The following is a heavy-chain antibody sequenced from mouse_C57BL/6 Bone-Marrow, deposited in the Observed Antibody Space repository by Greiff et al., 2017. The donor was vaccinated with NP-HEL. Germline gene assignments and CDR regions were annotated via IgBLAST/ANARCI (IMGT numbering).Heavy chain of an antibody. Sequence: EVQLVESGGGLVQPGGSLKLSCAASGFTFSDYYMYWVRQTPEKRLEWVAYISNGGGSTYYPDTVKGRFTISRDNAKNTLYLQMSRLKSEDTAMYYCARHDPTVDYFDYWGQGTTLTVSS. D-gene: IGHD1-1*01. V-gene: IGHV5-12*01. CDR3: ARHDPTVDYFDY. J-gene: IGHJ2*01. CDR2: ISNGGGST. CDR1: GFTFSDYY.